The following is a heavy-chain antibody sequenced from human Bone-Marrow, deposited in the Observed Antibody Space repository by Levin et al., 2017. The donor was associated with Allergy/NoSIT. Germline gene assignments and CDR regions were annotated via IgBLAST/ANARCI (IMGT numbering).Heavy chain of an antibody. CDR1: GFTFSSYG. CDR3: AKDFNIVAIYYYGMDV. CDR2: ISYDGSNK. V-gene: IGHV3-30*18. Sequence: GGSLRLSCAASGFTFSSYGMHWVRQAPGKGLEWVAVISYDGSNKYYADSVKGRFTISRDNSKNTLYLQMNSLRAEDTAVYYCAKDFNIVAIYYYGMDVWGQGTTVTVSS. D-gene: IGHD5-12*01. J-gene: IGHJ6*02.